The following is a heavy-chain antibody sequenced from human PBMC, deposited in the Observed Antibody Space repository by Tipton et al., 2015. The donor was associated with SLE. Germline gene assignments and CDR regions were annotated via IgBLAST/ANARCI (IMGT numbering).Heavy chain of an antibody. J-gene: IGHJ6*03. CDR1: GGSISPYY. CDR2: VYFSGST. V-gene: IGHV4-59*08. Sequence: TLSLTCTVSGGSISPYYWSWIRQPPGKGLEWMGYVYFSGSTNYNPSLKSRVTISVDTSKNQFPLKLSSVTAADTAVYYCARAGLGYTYYYYMDVWGKGTTVTVSS. D-gene: IGHD5-18*01. CDR3: ARAGLGYTYYYYMDV.